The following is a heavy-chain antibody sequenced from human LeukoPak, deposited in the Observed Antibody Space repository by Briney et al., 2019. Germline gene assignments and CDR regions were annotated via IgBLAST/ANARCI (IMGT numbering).Heavy chain of an antibody. CDR3: ARQGYSGYDRSYYYYYYMDV. V-gene: IGHV1-69*06. Sequence: ASVKVSCKASGGTFSSYAISWVRQAPGQGLEWMGGIIPIFGTANYAQKFQGRVTITADKSTSTAYMELSSLRSEDTAVYYCARQGYSGYDRSYYYYYYMDVWGKGTTVTVSS. CDR2: IIPIFGTA. D-gene: IGHD5-12*01. CDR1: GGTFSSYA. J-gene: IGHJ6*03.